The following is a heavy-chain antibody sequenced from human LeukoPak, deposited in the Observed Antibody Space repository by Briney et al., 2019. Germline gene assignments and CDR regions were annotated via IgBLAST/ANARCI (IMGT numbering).Heavy chain of an antibody. CDR3: ARLYSSGFPFGSRAEYFQH. J-gene: IGHJ1*01. V-gene: IGHV4-59*01. Sequence: PSETLSLTCTVSGGSISSYYWSWIRQPPGKGLEWIGYIYYSGSTNYNPSLKSRVTISVDTSKNQFSLKPSSVTAADTAVYYCARLYSSGFPFGSRAEYFQHWGQGTLVTVSS. CDR2: IYYSGST. CDR1: GGSISSYY. D-gene: IGHD6-19*01.